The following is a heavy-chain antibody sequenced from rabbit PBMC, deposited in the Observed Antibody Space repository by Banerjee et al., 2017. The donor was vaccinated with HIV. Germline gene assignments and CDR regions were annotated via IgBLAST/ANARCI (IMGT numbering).Heavy chain of an antibody. Sequence: QEQLEESGGDLVKPEGSLTLTCTASGFSFSSSYWICWVRQAPGKGLEWIGCVGTGSSASTYYASWAKGRFTISKTSSTTVTLQMTSLTAADTATYFCARDSGNAYDFPLWGQGTLVTVS. CDR1: GFSFSSSYW. J-gene: IGHJ3*01. D-gene: IGHD6-1*01. CDR3: ARDSGNAYDFPL. CDR2: VGTGSSAST. V-gene: IGHV1S45*01.